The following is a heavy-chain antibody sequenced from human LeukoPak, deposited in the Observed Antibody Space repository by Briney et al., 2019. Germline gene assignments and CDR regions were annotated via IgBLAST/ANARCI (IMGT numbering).Heavy chain of an antibody. Sequence: HGESLKISCKGSGYSFTSYWIGWVRQMPGKGLEWMGIIYPGDSDTRYSPSFQGQVTISADKSISTAYLQWSSLKASDTAMYYCARHLLNYYGSGSYYNTEYYFDYWGQGTLVTVSS. V-gene: IGHV5-51*01. J-gene: IGHJ4*02. CDR1: GYSFTSYW. D-gene: IGHD3-10*01. CDR3: ARHLLNYYGSGSYYNTEYYFDY. CDR2: IYPGDSDT.